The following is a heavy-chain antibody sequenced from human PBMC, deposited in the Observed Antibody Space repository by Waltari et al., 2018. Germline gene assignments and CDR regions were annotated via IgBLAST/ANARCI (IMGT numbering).Heavy chain of an antibody. V-gene: IGHV3-7*01. CDR1: GFPFSSSG. J-gene: IGHJ4*02. Sequence: EVQVVESGGGLVQPGGSLRLSCAASGFPFSSSGRTWVSQAPGKGLEWVANIKTDGSETYYVDSVKGRFTISRDNTKNSLYLQMSSLRAEDTAVYYCAIGGVETSWYWRYWGQGTLVTVSS. D-gene: IGHD6-13*01. CDR3: AIGGVETSWYWRY. CDR2: IKTDGSET.